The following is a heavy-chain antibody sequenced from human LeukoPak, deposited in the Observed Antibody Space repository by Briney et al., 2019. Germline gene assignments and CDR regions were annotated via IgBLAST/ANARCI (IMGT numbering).Heavy chain of an antibody. D-gene: IGHD3-3*01. Sequence: GGSLRLSCAASGFTFDGYGMSWVRQAPGMGLEWVSGINWNGGSTGYADSVKGRFTISRDNAKNSLYLQMNSLRAEDTAVYYCARTRPRITIFGVVSFTFDYWGQGTLVTVSS. V-gene: IGHV3-20*04. CDR2: INWNGGST. J-gene: IGHJ4*02. CDR3: ARTRPRITIFGVVSFTFDY. CDR1: GFTFDGYG.